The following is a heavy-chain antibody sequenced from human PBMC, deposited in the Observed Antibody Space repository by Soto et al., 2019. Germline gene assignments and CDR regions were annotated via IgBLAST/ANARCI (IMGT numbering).Heavy chain of an antibody. D-gene: IGHD3-10*01. CDR2: ISWDGADA. V-gene: IGHV3-43*01. CDR3: AKGRAYYFDS. J-gene: IGHJ4*02. Sequence: EVKLVESGGAVAQPGESLRLSCAASGFTFDDYTMHWVRQPPGKGLEWVALISWDGADAYYADSVEGRFTISRDNTNTSLYLQMSSLESDDTAFYYCAKGRAYYFDSWGQGSLVTVSS. CDR1: GFTFDDYT.